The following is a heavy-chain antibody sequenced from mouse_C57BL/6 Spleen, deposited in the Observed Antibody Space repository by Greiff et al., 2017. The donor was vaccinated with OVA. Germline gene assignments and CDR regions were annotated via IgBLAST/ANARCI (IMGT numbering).Heavy chain of an antibody. V-gene: IGHV5-4*03. Sequence: EVMLVESGGGLVKPGGSLKLSCAASGFTFSSYAMSWVRQTPEKRLEWVATISDGGSYTYYPDNVKGRFTISRDNAKNNLYLQMSHLKSEDTAMYYCARASLTTVVEDYAMDYWGQGTSVTVSS. J-gene: IGHJ4*01. CDR1: GFTFSSYA. CDR3: ARASLTTVVEDYAMDY. CDR2: ISDGGSYT. D-gene: IGHD1-1*01.